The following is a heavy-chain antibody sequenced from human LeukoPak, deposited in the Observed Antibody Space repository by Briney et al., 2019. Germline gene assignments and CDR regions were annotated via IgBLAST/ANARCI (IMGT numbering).Heavy chain of an antibody. CDR1: GFTFSFYA. CDR2: ISGSAGST. V-gene: IGHV3-23*01. J-gene: IGHJ4*02. D-gene: IGHD6-13*01. CDR3: AKGQSASITAAARGVDY. Sequence: GGSLRLSCAASGFTFSFYAMSWVRQAPGKGREWVSSISGSAGSTYYTDSVKGRFTISRDNSKNTLYLEMNSLRAEDTAVYYCAKGQSASITAAARGVDYWGQGTLVTVSS.